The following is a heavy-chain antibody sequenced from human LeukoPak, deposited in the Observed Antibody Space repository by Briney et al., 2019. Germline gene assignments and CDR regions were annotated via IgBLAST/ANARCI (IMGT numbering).Heavy chain of an antibody. CDR2: IYPDDSDT. J-gene: IGHJ4*02. D-gene: IGHD2-21*02. V-gene: IGHV5-51*01. Sequence: GESLKISCKHSEYSFPNYCVGWVRQMPGKGLEWMGIIYPDDSDTRYSPSFQGRVTISADKSINTAYLEWSSLKASDTATYYCARLDPAYCGGDCYSGLDYWGQGTLVTVSS. CDR3: ARLDPAYCGGDCYSGLDY. CDR1: EYSFPNYC.